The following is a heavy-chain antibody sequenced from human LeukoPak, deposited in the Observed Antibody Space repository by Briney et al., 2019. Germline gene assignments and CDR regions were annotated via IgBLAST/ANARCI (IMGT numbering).Heavy chain of an antibody. CDR1: GFTFSSYA. J-gene: IGHJ4*02. CDR3: AKSPVRYFDQGTHY. Sequence: PGGSLRLSCAASGFTFSSYAMSWVRQAPGKGLEWVSAISSSGGTTYYADSVKGRFTISRDNSKNTLYLHMNSLRAEDTAVYYCAKSPVRYFDQGTHYWGQGTLVTVSS. D-gene: IGHD3-9*01. V-gene: IGHV3-23*01. CDR2: ISSSGGTT.